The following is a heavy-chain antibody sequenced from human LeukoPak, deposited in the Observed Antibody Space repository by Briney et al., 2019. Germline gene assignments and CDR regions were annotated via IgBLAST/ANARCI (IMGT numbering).Heavy chain of an antibody. D-gene: IGHD3-10*01. J-gene: IGHJ4*02. CDR1: GFTFSTYG. CDR3: AKDQGFYGSGTML. CDR2: ISYDGSNK. V-gene: IGHV3-30*18. Sequence: GGSLRLSCAGSGFTFSTYGMHWVRQAPGKGLEWVAVISYDGSNKYYADSVKGRFTISRDNSKNTLYLQMNSLRAEDTAVYYCAKDQGFYGSGTMLWGQGTLVTVSS.